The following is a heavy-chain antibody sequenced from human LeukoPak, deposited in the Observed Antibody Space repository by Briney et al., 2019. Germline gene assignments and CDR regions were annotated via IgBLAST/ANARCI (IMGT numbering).Heavy chain of an antibody. J-gene: IGHJ4*02. V-gene: IGHV1-69*13. CDR3: ARGPYYDILTGSAYFDY. Sequence: ASVKVSCKASGGTFSSYAISWVRQAPGQGLEWMGGIIPIFGTANYAQKFQGRVTITADESTSTAYMELSSLRSEDTAVYYCARGPYYDILTGSAYFDYWGQGTLVTVSS. CDR2: IIPIFGTA. CDR1: GGTFSSYA. D-gene: IGHD3-9*01.